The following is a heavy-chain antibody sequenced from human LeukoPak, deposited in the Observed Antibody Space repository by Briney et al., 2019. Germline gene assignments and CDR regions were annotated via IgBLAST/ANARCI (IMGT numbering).Heavy chain of an antibody. CDR2: IYSDNT. J-gene: IGHJ4*02. CDR1: GFTVSSNS. CDR3: ARDVGGGDTFDY. V-gene: IGHV3-66*03. Sequence: GGSLRLSCTVSGFTVSSNSMSWVRQAPGKGLEWVSFIYSDNTHYSDSVKGRFTISRDNSKNTLFLQMNSLRAEDTAVYFCARDVGGGDTFDYWGQGTLVTVSS. D-gene: IGHD2-21*02.